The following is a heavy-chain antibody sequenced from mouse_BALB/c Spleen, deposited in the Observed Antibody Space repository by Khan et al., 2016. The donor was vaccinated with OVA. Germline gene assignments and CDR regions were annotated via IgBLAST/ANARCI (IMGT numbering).Heavy chain of an antibody. V-gene: IGHV1S81*02. Sequence: QVQLKESGAELVKPGASVKLSCKASGYIFTSYYMYWVKQRPGQGLEWIGEINPNNGDANFNEKFKNKAALTVDTSSITAYIQLSSLTSEDSAVYDCTRSGYGTFAYWGQGTLVTVSA. D-gene: IGHD2-1*01. CDR1: GYIFTSYY. J-gene: IGHJ3*01. CDR2: INPNNGDA. CDR3: TRSGYGTFAY.